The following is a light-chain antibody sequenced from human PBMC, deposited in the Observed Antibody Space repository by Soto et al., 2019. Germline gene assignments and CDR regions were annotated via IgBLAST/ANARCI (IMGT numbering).Light chain of an antibody. V-gene: IGKV3-20*01. J-gene: IGKJ1*01. CDR3: QHYGYPQWT. CDR2: GVS. CDR1: QSVSSSD. Sequence: EIVLTQSPGTLSLSPGERATLSCRSSQSVSSSDLAWYQQKSGQAPRLIIYGVSTRATGIPDRFSGSWSGTECALTISRLEPEDVAVYICQHYGYPQWTFGPGTKVDIK.